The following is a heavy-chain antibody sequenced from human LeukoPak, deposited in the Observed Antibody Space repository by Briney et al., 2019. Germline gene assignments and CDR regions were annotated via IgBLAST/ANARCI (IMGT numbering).Heavy chain of an antibody. CDR3: ARVRDGYNWGFDY. CDR1: GGSISSYY. CDR2: IYYSGST. J-gene: IGHJ4*02. V-gene: IGHV4-39*07. Sequence: SETLSLTCTVSGGSISSYYWGWIRQPPGKGLEWIGSIYYSGSTYYNPSLKSRVTISVDTSKNQFSLKLSSVTAADTAVYYCARVRDGYNWGFDYWGQGTLVTVSS. D-gene: IGHD5-24*01.